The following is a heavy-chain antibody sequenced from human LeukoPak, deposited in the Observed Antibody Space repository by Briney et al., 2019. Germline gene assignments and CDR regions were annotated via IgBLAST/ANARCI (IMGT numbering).Heavy chain of an antibody. CDR3: ARSQFLTTNSGAWGFQP. CDR1: GYTLSDNY. CDR2: INPSNGET. J-gene: IGHJ1*01. Sequence: GASVKVSCRASGYTLSDNYLHWVRQAPAQRLEWMAWINPSNGETKFPPRFQGRVTMTRDTSISTAYMELSRLRPDDTAIYYCARSQFLTTNSGAWGFQPWGQGTLVTVSP. D-gene: IGHD3-16*01. V-gene: IGHV1-2*02.